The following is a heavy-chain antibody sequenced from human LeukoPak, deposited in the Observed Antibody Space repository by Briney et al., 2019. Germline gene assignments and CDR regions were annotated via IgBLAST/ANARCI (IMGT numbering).Heavy chain of an antibody. CDR3: ARGSASGIYPIDY. J-gene: IGHJ4*02. D-gene: IGHD5-12*01. CDR1: GGSFSVYY. V-gene: IGHV4-34*01. CDR2: INHLGRT. Sequence: SETLSLTCAVYGGSFSVYYWSWIRQPPGKGLEWIAEINHLGRTNYNPSLKSRATISIDTPKNQVFLKLSSVTAADTAVYYCARGSASGIYPIDYWGQGTLVTVSS.